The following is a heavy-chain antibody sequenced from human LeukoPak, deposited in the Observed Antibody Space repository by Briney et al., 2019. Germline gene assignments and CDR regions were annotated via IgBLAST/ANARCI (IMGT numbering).Heavy chain of an antibody. D-gene: IGHD6-13*01. Sequence: SVKVSCKASGGTFSSYVITWVRQAPGQGLEWMGGIVPIFGRANYAQKFQGRVTITADKSTNTVYMEVSSLRSEDTAVYYCASRGLIAAAGTRNPPPFDYWGQGTLVTVSS. CDR1: GGTFSSYV. V-gene: IGHV1-69*06. J-gene: IGHJ4*02. CDR2: IVPIFGRA. CDR3: ASRGLIAAAGTRNPPPFDY.